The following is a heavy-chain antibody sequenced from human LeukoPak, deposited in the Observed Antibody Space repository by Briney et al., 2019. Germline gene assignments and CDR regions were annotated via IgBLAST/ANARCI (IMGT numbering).Heavy chain of an antibody. CDR1: GGSISSSSYY. D-gene: IGHD3-3*01. CDR2: IYYSGST. V-gene: IGHV4-39*07. J-gene: IGHJ4*02. CDR3: ARFDFWSGYETLFDY. Sequence: SETLSLTCTVSGGSISSSSYYWGWIRQPPGKGLEWIGSIYYSGSTNYNPSLKSRVTISVDTSKNQFSLRLSSVTAADTAVYYCARFDFWSGYETLFDYWGQGTLVTVSS.